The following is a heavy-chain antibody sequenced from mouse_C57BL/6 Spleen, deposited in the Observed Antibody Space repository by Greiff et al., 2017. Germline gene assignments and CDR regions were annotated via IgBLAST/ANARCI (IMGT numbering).Heavy chain of an antibody. CDR3: ARENGYYRYFDV. J-gene: IGHJ1*03. D-gene: IGHD2-2*01. V-gene: IGHV3-5*01. CDR2: IYYSGTI. Sequence: EVQLQQSGPGLVKPSQTVFLTCTVTGISITTGNYRWSWIRQFPGNKLEWIGYIYYSGTITYNPSLTSRTTITRDTPKNQFFLEMNSLTAEDTATYYCARENGYYRYFDVWGTGTTVTVSS. CDR1: GISITTGNYR.